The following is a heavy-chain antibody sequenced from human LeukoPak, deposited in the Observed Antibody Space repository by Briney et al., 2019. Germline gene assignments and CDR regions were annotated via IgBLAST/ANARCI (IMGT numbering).Heavy chain of an antibody. D-gene: IGHD5-18*01. CDR1: GFTFSNYA. V-gene: IGHV3-23*01. CDR2: INDRGIAT. CDR3: AKGLKTAVGPYKGYHYYMDV. Sequence: GGSLRLSCAASGFTFSNYAMSWVRQAPGKGLEWVSTINDRGIATYYADPVKGRFTISRDNSKNTLSPQVSSLRAEDTAIYYCAKGLKTAVGPYKGYHYYMDVWGKGTTVTVSS. J-gene: IGHJ6*03.